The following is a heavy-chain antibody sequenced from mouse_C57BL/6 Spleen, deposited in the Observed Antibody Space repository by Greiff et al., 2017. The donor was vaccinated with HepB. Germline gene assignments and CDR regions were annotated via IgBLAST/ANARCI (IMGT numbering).Heavy chain of an antibody. CDR1: GYTFTSYW. J-gene: IGHJ1*03. D-gene: IGHD1-1*01. CDR3: ARGDYYGSSVYWYFDV. V-gene: IGHV1-53*01. Sequence: QVQLQQPGTELVKPGASVKLSCKASGYTFTSYWMHWVKQRPGQGLEWIGNINPSNGGTNYNEKFKSKANLTVDKSSTTAYMQLSSLTSEDSAVYYCARGDYYGSSVYWYFDVWGTGTTVTVSS. CDR2: INPSNGGT.